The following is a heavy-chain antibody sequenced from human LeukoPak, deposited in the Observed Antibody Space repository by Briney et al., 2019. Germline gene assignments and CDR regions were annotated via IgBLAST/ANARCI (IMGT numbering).Heavy chain of an antibody. CDR3: ARDANYYDSSGYYYYFDY. D-gene: IGHD3-22*01. V-gene: IGHV3-21*01. Sequence: GGSLRLSCAASGFTFSSYSMNWVRQAPGKGLEWVSSISSSSSYIYYADLVKGRFTISRDNAKNSLYLQMNSLRAEDTAVYYCARDANYYDSSGYYYYFDYWGQGTLVTVSS. CDR1: GFTFSSYS. CDR2: ISSSSSYI. J-gene: IGHJ4*02.